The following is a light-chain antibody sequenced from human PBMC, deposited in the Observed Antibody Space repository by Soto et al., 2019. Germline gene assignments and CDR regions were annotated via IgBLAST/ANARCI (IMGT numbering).Light chain of an antibody. CDR3: QQLNDYPIT. J-gene: IGKJ5*01. Sequence: IQLTQSPSSLSASVGDRVTITCRASQGINSYLAWYQQKPGKAPKLLINAASTLQSGVPSRFSGSGSGTGFSLTISSLQPEDSATYYCQQLNDYPITFGQGTRLEIK. V-gene: IGKV1-9*01. CDR1: QGINSY. CDR2: AAS.